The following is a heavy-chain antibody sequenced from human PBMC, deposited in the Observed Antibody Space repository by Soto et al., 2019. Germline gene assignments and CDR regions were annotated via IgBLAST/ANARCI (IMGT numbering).Heavy chain of an antibody. D-gene: IGHD1-26*01. CDR3: VREGYSRSYDAF. CDR1: GSTFSNYD. CDR2: ISFDGSKT. J-gene: IGHJ4*02. V-gene: IGHV3-30*03. Sequence: PGGSLRLSCEASGSTFSNYDMDWVRQAPGKGLEWVAIISFDGSKTYYADSVKGRFTVSRDNSKNTLFLQMNSLRPDDTATYYCVREGYSRSYDAFWGPGRLVTVSS.